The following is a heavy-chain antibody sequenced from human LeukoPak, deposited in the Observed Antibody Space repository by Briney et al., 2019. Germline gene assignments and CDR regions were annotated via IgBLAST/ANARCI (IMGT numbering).Heavy chain of an antibody. J-gene: IGHJ4*02. V-gene: IGHV4-39*07. Sequence: SETLSLTCTVSGGSISSSSYYWGWIRQPPGKGLEWIGSIYYSGSTYYNPSLKSRVTISVDTSKNQFSLKLSSVTAADTALYYCAKDLFPEMATYTFDYWGQGTLVTVSS. CDR1: GGSISSSSYY. D-gene: IGHD5-24*01. CDR3: AKDLFPEMATYTFDY. CDR2: IYYSGST.